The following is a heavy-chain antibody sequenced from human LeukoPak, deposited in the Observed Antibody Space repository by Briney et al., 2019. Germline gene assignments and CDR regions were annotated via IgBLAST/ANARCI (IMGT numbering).Heavy chain of an antibody. CDR3: ARIPGWGVISA. J-gene: IGHJ5*02. CDR2: IWYDGSNK. V-gene: IGHV3-33*01. CDR1: GFTFSSYG. Sequence: GGSLRLSCAASGFTFSSYGMHWVRQAPGKGLEWVAVIWYDGSNKYYADSVKGRFTISRDNSKNTLYLQMNSLRAEDTAVYYCARIPGWGVISAWGQGTLVTISS. D-gene: IGHD3-10*01.